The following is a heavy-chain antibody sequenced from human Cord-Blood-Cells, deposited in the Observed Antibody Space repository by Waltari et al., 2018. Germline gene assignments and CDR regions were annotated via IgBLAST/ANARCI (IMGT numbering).Heavy chain of an antibody. J-gene: IGHJ4*02. V-gene: IGHV4-39*07. CDR1: GGSISSSSYY. CDR2: IYYSGST. D-gene: IGHD1-26*01. Sequence: QLQLQESGPGLVKPSETLSLTCTVSGGSISSSSYYWGWIRQPPGKGLEWIGSIYYSGSTYYNPSLKSRVTISVDTSKNQFSLKLSSVTAADTAVYYCARRDVNSSGSCYYWGQGTLVTVSS. CDR3: ARRDVNSSGSCYY.